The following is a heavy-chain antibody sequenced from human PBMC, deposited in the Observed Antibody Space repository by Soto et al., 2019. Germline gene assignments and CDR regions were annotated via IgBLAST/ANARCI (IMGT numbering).Heavy chain of an antibody. CDR3: ARGLPVVPAAYYYYMDV. Sequence: GASVKVSCKASGYTFTSYGISWVRQAPGQGLEWMGWISAYNGNTNYAQKLQGRVTMTTDTSTSTAYMELRSLRSDDTAVYYCARGLPVVPAAYYYYMDVWGKGTTVTVSS. J-gene: IGHJ6*03. CDR1: GYTFTSYG. V-gene: IGHV1-18*01. D-gene: IGHD2-2*01. CDR2: ISAYNGNT.